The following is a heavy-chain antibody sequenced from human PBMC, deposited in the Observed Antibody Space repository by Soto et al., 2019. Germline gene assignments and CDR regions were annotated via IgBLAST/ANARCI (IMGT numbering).Heavy chain of an antibody. CDR3: ANGGIWGSYQTSDYFDY. CDR2: ISGSGGST. J-gene: IGHJ4*02. V-gene: IGHV3-23*01. Sequence: EVQLLESGGGLVQPGGSLRLSCAASGFTFSSYAMSWVRQAPGKGLEWVSAISGSGGSTYYADSVKGRFTISRDNSKNTLYLQMNSLRAEDTAVYYCANGGIWGSYQTSDYFDYWGQGTLVTVSS. CDR1: GFTFSSYA. D-gene: IGHD3-16*02.